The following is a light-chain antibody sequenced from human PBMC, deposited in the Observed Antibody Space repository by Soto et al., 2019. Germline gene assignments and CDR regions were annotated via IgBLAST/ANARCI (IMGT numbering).Light chain of an antibody. J-gene: IGKJ3*01. Sequence: EIVLTQSPGTLSLSPGERATLSCRASQSVSSSYLACYQQKPGQPPRLLVYGASSRATGIPDRFSGSGSGTDFTLTINRLEPEDFAVYFCQQYGSSPLFSFGPGTKVDIK. CDR3: QQYGSSPLFS. V-gene: IGKV3-20*01. CDR2: GAS. CDR1: QSVSSSY.